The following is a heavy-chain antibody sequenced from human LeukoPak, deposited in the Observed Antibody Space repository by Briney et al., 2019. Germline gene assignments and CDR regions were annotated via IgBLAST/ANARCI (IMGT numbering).Heavy chain of an antibody. CDR1: GYTFTSYY. J-gene: IGHJ4*02. V-gene: IGHV1-46*01. CDR3: ARVASRYAPVPYYFDY. CDR2: INPSGGSA. D-gene: IGHD2-2*01. Sequence: ASVKVSCKASGYTFTSYYMHWVRQAPGQGLEWMGIINPSGGSASYAQKFQGRVTMTRDMSTSTVYMELSSPRSEDTAVYYCARVASRYAPVPYYFDYWGQGTLVTVSS.